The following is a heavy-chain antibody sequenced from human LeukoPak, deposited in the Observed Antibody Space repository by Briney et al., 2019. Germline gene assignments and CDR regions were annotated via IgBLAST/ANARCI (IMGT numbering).Heavy chain of an antibody. J-gene: IGHJ5*02. CDR2: IYYSGST. D-gene: IGHD6-13*01. Sequence: SGTVSLTCTVSGGSVSSSSYYWTWIRQPPGKGLEWIGSIYYSGSTNYNPSLKSRLTISVDTSKNQFSLNLSSVTAADTAVYYCARETSSSWYFKWFDPWGQGTLVTVSS. CDR3: ARETSSSWYFKWFDP. V-gene: IGHV4-61*01. CDR1: GGSVSSSSYY.